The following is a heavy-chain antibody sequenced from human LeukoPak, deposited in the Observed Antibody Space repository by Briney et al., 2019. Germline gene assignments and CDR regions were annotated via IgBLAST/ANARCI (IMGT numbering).Heavy chain of an antibody. J-gene: IGHJ3*01. D-gene: IGHD2-21*02. CDR1: NGSVGSGGYS. Sequence: SSETLSLTCTVSNGSVGSGGYSWSWIRQPPGKGLVWIGYVYHSGATYYNPSLKSRISIPMDRSKNQFSLRLRSVTAADTAVYFCASSHCGGDCFSSVAFDFWGHGTMVTVSS. CDR3: ASSHCGGDCFSSVAFDF. V-gene: IGHV4-30-2*01. CDR2: VYHSGAT.